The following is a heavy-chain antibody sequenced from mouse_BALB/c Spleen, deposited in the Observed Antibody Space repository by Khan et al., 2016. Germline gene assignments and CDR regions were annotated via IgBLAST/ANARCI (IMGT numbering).Heavy chain of an antibody. CDR2: IYTYNGGS. CDR1: GYTFTDYN. J-gene: IGHJ3*01. Sequence: IQLQQSGPELVKPGASVKISCKASGYTFTDYNMHWVKQSHGKTLDWIGYIYTYNGGSDYNQKLKNRATLTVDNSSSTAYMEFRSLTSDDSAVXYRAREVGYSWFAYWGPGTLVSVSA. CDR3: AREVGYSWFAY. D-gene: IGHD2-3*01. V-gene: IGHV1S29*02.